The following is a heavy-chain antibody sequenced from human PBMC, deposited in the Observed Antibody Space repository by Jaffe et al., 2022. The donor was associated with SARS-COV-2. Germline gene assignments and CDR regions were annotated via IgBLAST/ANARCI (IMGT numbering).Heavy chain of an antibody. CDR3: ARARYCSSTSCPMSRGGEIDY. Sequence: QVQLQQWGAGLLKPSETLSLTCAVYGGSFSGYYWSWIRQPPGKGLEWIGEINHSGSTNYNPSLKSRVTISVDTSKNQFSLKLSSVTAADTAVYYCARARYCSSTSCPMSRGGEIDYWGQGTLVTVSS. D-gene: IGHD2-2*01. CDR1: GGSFSGYY. CDR2: INHSGST. J-gene: IGHJ4*02. V-gene: IGHV4-34*01.